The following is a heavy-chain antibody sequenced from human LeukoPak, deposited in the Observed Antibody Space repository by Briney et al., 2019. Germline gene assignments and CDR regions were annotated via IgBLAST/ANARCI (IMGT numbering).Heavy chain of an antibody. V-gene: IGHV4-59*12. Sequence: SETLSLTCTVSGGSISSYYWSWIRQPPGKGLEWIGYIYYSGSTNYNPSLKSRVTISVDTSKNQFSLKLSSVTAADTAVYYCARMSGQWLGSRDYFDYWGQGTLVTVSS. CDR1: GGSISSYY. CDR3: ARMSGQWLGSRDYFDY. CDR2: IYYSGST. J-gene: IGHJ4*02. D-gene: IGHD6-19*01.